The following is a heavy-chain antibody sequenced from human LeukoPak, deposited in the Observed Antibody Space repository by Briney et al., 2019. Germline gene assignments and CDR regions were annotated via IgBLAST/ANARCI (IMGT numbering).Heavy chain of an antibody. CDR1: GFTFSSYA. Sequence: HSGGSLRLSCAASGFTFSSYAMSWVRQAPGKGLEWVSAISGSGGSTYYADSVKGRFTISRDNAKNSLFLQMNSLRAEDTAVYYCAREGYGDYVEAFDIWGQGTVVTVSS. D-gene: IGHD5-12*01. V-gene: IGHV3-23*01. CDR2: ISGSGGST. J-gene: IGHJ3*02. CDR3: AREGYGDYVEAFDI.